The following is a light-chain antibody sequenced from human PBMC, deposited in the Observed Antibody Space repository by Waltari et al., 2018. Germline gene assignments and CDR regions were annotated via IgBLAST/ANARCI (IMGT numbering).Light chain of an antibody. CDR1: QSISIL. Sequence: DIQMTQSPSTLSAFVGDRVSITCRASQSISILLAWYQQRSGKAPKLLISKASSLESGVPSMFSGSGSGTEFTLTITNLQPDDFATYYCQHHDNYPGAFGQGTKLEIK. CDR3: QHHDNYPGA. V-gene: IGKV1-5*03. J-gene: IGKJ2*01. CDR2: KAS.